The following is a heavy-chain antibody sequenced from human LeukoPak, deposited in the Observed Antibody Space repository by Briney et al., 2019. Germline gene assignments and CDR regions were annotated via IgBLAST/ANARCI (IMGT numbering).Heavy chain of an antibody. V-gene: IGHV3-23*01. CDR1: GFTFSSYA. CDR2: ISGSGGST. CDR3: AKGHDTESYYYGMDV. D-gene: IGHD3-9*01. J-gene: IGHJ6*02. Sequence: PGRSLRLSCAASGFTFSSYAMSWVRQAPGKGLEWVSAISGSGGSTYYADSVKGRFTISRDNSENTLYLQMNSLRAEDTAVYYCAKGHDTESYYYGMDVWGQGTTVTVS.